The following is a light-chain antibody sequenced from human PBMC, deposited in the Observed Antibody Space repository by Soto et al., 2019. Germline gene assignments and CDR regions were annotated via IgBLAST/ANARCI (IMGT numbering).Light chain of an antibody. CDR1: SGDIGAYDY. Sequence: QSALTQPASVSGSPGQSIAISCTGTSGDIGAYDYVSWYQQHPAKAPKLIIYEVTNRPSGVPGRFSGSKSGNTASLTVSWLQAEDEADYYCTSYAAGDNYVFGTGTKVTV. CDR3: TSYAAGDNYV. J-gene: IGLJ1*01. V-gene: IGLV2-8*01. CDR2: EVT.